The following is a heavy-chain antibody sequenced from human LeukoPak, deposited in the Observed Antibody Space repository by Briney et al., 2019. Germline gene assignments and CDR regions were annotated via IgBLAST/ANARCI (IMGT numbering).Heavy chain of an antibody. Sequence: GGSLRLSCAASGFTFSSYAMSWVRRAPGKGLEWVSAISGSGGSTYYADSVKGRFTISRDNSKNTLYLQMNSLRAEDTAVYYCAKDQGGSYQGTYYYYGMDVWGQGTTVTASS. CDR1: GFTFSSYA. V-gene: IGHV3-23*01. CDR3: AKDQGGSYQGTYYYYGMDV. J-gene: IGHJ6*02. CDR2: ISGSGGST. D-gene: IGHD1-26*01.